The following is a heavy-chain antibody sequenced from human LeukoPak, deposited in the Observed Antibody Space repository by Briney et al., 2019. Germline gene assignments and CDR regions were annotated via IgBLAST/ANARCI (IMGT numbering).Heavy chain of an antibody. CDR2: IYTSGST. CDR3: ARENCSGGSCYSIYYYYYMDV. Sequence: SETLSLTCTVSGGSISNYYWSWIRQPAGKGLEWIGRIYTSGSTNYNPSLKSRVTMSVDTSKNQFSLKLSSVTAADTAVYYCARENCSGGSCYSIYYYYYMDVWGKGTTVTVSS. CDR1: GGSISNYY. D-gene: IGHD2-15*01. J-gene: IGHJ6*03. V-gene: IGHV4-4*07.